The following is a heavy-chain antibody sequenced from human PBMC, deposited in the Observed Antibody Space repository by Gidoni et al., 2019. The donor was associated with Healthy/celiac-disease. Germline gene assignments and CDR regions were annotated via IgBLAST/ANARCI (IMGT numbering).Heavy chain of an antibody. CDR3: ARGQPNWEIDY. Sequence: QVQLVQSGAEVKKPGSSGKVSCKASGGTFSSYAISWVRQAPGQGLEWMGGIIPILGIANYAQKFQCRVTITADKSTSTAYMELSSLSSEDTAVYYCARGQPNWEIDYWGQGTLVTVSS. CDR2: IIPILGIA. CDR1: GGTFSSYA. V-gene: IGHV1-69*10. J-gene: IGHJ4*02. D-gene: IGHD7-27*01.